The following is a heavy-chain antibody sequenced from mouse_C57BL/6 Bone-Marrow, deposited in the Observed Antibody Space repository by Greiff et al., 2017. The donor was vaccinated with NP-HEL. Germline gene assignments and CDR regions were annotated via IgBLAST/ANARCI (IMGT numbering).Heavy chain of an antibody. CDR1: GYTFTSYW. CDR3: ASPSEIYDGYYAPFDY. CDR2: IDPSDSYT. V-gene: IGHV1-50*01. D-gene: IGHD2-3*01. J-gene: IGHJ2*01. Sequence: QVQLQQSGAELVKPGASVKLSCKASGYTFTSYWMQWVKQRPGQGLEWIGEIDPSDSYTNYNQKFKGKATLTVDTSSRTAYMQLSSLTSEDSAVYYCASPSEIYDGYYAPFDYWGQGTTLTVSS.